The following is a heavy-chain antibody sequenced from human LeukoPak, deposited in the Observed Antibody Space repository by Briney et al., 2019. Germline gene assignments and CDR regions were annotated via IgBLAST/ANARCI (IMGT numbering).Heavy chain of an antibody. V-gene: IGHV4-4*07. Sequence: SETLSLTCTVSGGSISSYYWSWIRQPAGKGLEWIGRIYTSGSTNYNPSPKSRVTMSVDTSKNQFSLKLSSVTAADTAVYYCARGLYGSGSYYRFDPWGQGTLVTVSS. CDR3: ARGLYGSGSYYRFDP. J-gene: IGHJ5*02. CDR2: IYTSGST. CDR1: GGSISSYY. D-gene: IGHD3-10*01.